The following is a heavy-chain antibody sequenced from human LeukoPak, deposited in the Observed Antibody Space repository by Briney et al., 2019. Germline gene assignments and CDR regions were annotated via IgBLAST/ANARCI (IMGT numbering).Heavy chain of an antibody. Sequence: SETLSLTCAVYGGSFSGYYWSWIRQPPGKGLEWIGEINHSGSTNYSPSLKSRVTISVDTSKNQFSLKLSSVTAADTAVYYCARGPLYYDILTGRMTYYFDYWGQGTLVTVSS. CDR2: INHSGST. D-gene: IGHD3-9*01. J-gene: IGHJ4*02. CDR1: GGSFSGYY. V-gene: IGHV4-34*01. CDR3: ARGPLYYDILTGRMTYYFDY.